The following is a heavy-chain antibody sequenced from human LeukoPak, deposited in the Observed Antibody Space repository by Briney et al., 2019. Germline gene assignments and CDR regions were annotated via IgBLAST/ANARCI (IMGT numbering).Heavy chain of an antibody. CDR3: ARGRPPLDY. Sequence: SETLSLTCTVSGGSISSYYWSWIQQPPGKGLEWIGYIYYSGSTNYNPSLKSRVTISVDTSKNQFSLKLGSVTAEDTAVYYCARGRPPLDYWGQGTLVTVSS. CDR1: GGSISSYY. V-gene: IGHV4-59*01. J-gene: IGHJ4*02. CDR2: IYYSGST.